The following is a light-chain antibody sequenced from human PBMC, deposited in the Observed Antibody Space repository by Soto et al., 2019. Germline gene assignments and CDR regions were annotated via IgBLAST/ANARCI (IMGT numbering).Light chain of an antibody. CDR2: GES. J-gene: IGKJ1*01. CDR1: QSVSSNF. CDR3: QQYETSPRT. Sequence: VLTQSPGTLSLSPGDSTTLSCRASQSVSSNFLDWYQQKPGQAPRLLIYGESSRATGIPDRFSGSGSGTDFTLTISRLEPEDFAVYYCQQYETSPRTCGQGTKVDIK. V-gene: IGKV3-20*01.